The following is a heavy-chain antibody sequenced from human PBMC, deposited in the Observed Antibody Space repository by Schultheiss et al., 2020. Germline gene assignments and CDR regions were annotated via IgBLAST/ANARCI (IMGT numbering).Heavy chain of an antibody. CDR3: AKDQQRVPFYLDS. V-gene: IGHV3-21*04. CDR1: GFTFSNSG. D-gene: IGHD6-13*01. CDR2: ISSSSSYI. Sequence: GESLKISCAASGFTFSNSGMSWVRQAPGKGLEWVSSISSSSSYIYYADSLKGRFTISRDNSKNTLYLQMNSLRAEDTAVYYCAKDQQRVPFYLDSWGQGSLVTVSS. J-gene: IGHJ4*02.